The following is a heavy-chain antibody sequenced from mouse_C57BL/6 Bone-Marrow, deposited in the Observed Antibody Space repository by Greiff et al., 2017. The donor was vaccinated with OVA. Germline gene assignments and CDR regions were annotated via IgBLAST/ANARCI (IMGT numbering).Heavy chain of an antibody. CDR3: ARWPTVVG. V-gene: IGHV1-64*01. Sequence: VKLMESGAELVKPGASVKLSCKASGYTFTSYWMHWVKQRPGQGLEWIGMIHPNSGSTNYNEKFKSKATLTVDKSSSTAYMQLSSLTSEDSAVYYCARWPTVVGWGQGTTLTVSS. CDR1: GYTFTSYW. CDR2: IHPNSGST. D-gene: IGHD1-1*01. J-gene: IGHJ2*01.